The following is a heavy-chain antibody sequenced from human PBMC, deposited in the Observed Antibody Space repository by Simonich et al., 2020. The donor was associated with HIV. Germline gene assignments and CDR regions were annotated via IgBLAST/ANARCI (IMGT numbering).Heavy chain of an antibody. D-gene: IGHD6-13*01. CDR2: INHSGSN. Sequence: QVQLQQWGAGLLKPSETLSLTCAVYGGSFSGYYWSWIRQPPGKGLEWIGEINHSGSNNYNPSLQSRVTISVDTSKNQFSLKLSSVTAADTAVYYCARLTAGGLGEYFQHWGQGTLVTVSS. V-gene: IGHV4-34*01. J-gene: IGHJ1*01. CDR3: ARLTAGGLGEYFQH. CDR1: GGSFSGYY.